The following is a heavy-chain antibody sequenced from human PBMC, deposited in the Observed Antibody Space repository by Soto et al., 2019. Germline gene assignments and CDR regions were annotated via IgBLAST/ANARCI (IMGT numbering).Heavy chain of an antibody. Sequence: GGSLRLSCVGSGFTCSDHYMDWVRQAPGKGLEWVGRSRDKSQSYTTSYAAPVKDRFTISRDDSKNSLYLQMNSLKTDDTAVYYCVRVIKGGTTSFDPWGQGTLVTVSS. D-gene: IGHD1-1*01. V-gene: IGHV3-72*01. CDR3: VRVIKGGTTSFDP. CDR2: SRDKSQSYTT. J-gene: IGHJ5*02. CDR1: GFTCSDHY.